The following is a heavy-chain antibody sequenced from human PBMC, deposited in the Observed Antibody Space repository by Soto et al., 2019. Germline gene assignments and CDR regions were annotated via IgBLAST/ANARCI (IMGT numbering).Heavy chain of an antibody. J-gene: IGHJ4*02. V-gene: IGHV3-9*01. Sequence: EVQLVESGGGLVQPGRSLRLSCAASGFTFDDYAMHWVRQAPGKGLEWVSGISWNSGSIGYADSVKGRFTISRDNAKNSLYLQMNSLRAEDTALYYCAKDSAGRVGLFDYWGQGALVTVSS. CDR1: GFTFDDYA. CDR3: AKDSAGRVGLFDY. CDR2: ISWNSGSI. D-gene: IGHD3-10*01.